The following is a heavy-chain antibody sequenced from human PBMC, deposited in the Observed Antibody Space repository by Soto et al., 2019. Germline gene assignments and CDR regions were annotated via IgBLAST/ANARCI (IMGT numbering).Heavy chain of an antibody. D-gene: IGHD6-13*01. CDR2: IYYSGST. CDR3: ARDSLAAAGDYGMDV. V-gene: IGHV4-59*01. CDR1: GGSISTYY. Sequence: PSETLSLTCTVSGGSISTYYWSWIRNPPRKGLEWIGYIYYSGSTNYNPSLKSRVTLSVDTSKNQFSLKLSSVTAGDTVVYYCARDSLAAAGDYGMDVSGEWTTVTV. J-gene: IGHJ6*02.